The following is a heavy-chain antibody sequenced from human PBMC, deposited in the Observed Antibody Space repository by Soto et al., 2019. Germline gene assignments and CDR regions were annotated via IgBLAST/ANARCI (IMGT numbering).Heavy chain of an antibody. CDR1: GGSISSYY. V-gene: IGHV4-59*01. J-gene: IGHJ4*02. CDR2: IYYSGST. D-gene: IGHD3-22*01. Sequence: QVQLQESGPGLVKPSETLSLTCTVSGGSISSYYWSWIRQPPGKGLEWIGYIYYSGSTNYNPSRKSRVTISVDTSKNQFSLKLSSVTAADTAVYYCASYDSSGDYYFDYWGQGTLVTVSS. CDR3: ASYDSSGDYYFDY.